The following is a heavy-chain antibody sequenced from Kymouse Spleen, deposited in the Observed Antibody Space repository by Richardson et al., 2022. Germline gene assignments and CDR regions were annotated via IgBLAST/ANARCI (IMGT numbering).Heavy chain of an antibody. CDR2: ISYDGSNK. D-gene: IGHD3-9*01. CDR1: GFTFSSYG. V-gene: IGHV3-30*18. J-gene: IGHJ6*02. Sequence: QVQLVESGGGVVQPGRSLRLSCAASGFTFSSYGMHWVRQAPGKGLEWVAVISYDGSNKYYADSVKGRFTISRDNSKNTLYLQMNSLRAEDTAVYYCAKDMYYDILTGYYYYYYGMDVWGQGTTVTVSS. CDR3: AKDMYYDILTGYYYYYYGMDV.